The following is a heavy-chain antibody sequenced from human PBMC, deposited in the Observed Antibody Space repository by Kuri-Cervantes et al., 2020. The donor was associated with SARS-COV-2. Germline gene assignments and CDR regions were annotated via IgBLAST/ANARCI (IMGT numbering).Heavy chain of an antibody. D-gene: IGHD6-13*01. Sequence: SVKVSCKASGDTSNNLAFTWVRQAPGQGLEWIGWIVVGSGNTNYAQKFQERVTITRDMSTSTAYMELSSLRSEDTAVYYCAADQQLPNSYGMDVWGQGTTVTVSS. V-gene: IGHV1-58*01. CDR1: GDTSNNLA. J-gene: IGHJ6*02. CDR2: IVVGSGNT. CDR3: AADQQLPNSYGMDV.